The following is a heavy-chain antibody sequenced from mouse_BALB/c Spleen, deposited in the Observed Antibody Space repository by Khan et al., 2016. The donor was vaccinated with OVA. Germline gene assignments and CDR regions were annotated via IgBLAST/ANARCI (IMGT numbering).Heavy chain of an antibody. CDR3: SRPNYYYSAIDC. CDR2: VDPANGNT. J-gene: IGHJ4*01. D-gene: IGHD1-1*01. CDR1: GFNIKDTY. Sequence: IQLVQSGAELVKPGASVKLSCTASGFNIKDTYIHWEKQRPEQGLEWIGRVDPANGNTKYDPKFQGKATITADISSNTAYLQLNSLTYEDTAVYYCSRPNYYYSAIDCWGQGTSVTVSS. V-gene: IGHV14-3*02.